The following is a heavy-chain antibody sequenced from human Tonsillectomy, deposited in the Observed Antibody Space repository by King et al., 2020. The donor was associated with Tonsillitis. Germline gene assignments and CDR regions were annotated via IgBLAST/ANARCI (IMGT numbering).Heavy chain of an antibody. CDR1: GFTFSNYA. Sequence: VQLVESGGGLVQPGGSLRLSCAASGFTFSNYAMTWVRQAPGKGLEWVSGISGSGSTTYYADSVKGRFTISRDNSKNTLYLHMNSLRAEDTAVYYCAKDSGDTSGYYFSYFDYWGQGTLVTVSS. D-gene: IGHD3-22*01. CDR3: AKDSGDTSGYYFSYFDY. J-gene: IGHJ4*02. V-gene: IGHV3-23*04. CDR2: ISGSGSTT.